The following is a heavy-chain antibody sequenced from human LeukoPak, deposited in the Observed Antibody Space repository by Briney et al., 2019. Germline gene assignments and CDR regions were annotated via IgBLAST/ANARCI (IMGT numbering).Heavy chain of an antibody. CDR2: INQDGTEK. J-gene: IGHJ3*02. CDR1: EFIFSKYW. V-gene: IGHV3-7*05. Sequence: GGSLRLSCEASEFIFSKYWMSWVRQAPEKGLEWVARINQDGTEKYSVDSVKGRFTISRDNAKNSLYLQINNVKAEDTAAYYCARTSVNSLWDDAFDIWGQGTMVTVSS. CDR3: ARTSVNSLWDDAFDI. D-gene: IGHD4-17*01.